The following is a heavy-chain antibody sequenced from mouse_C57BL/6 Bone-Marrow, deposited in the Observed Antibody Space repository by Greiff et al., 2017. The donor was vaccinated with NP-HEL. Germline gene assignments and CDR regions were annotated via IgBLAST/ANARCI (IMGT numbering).Heavy chain of an antibody. D-gene: IGHD2-3*01. V-gene: IGHV3-6*01. Sequence: EVQRVESGPGLVKPSQSLSLTCSVTGYSITSGYYWNWIRQFPGNKLEWMGYISYDGSNNYNPSLKNRISITRDTSKNQFFLKLNSVTTEDTATYYCARKDSDGYLYWYFDVWGTGTTVTVSS. CDR2: ISYDGSN. J-gene: IGHJ1*03. CDR3: ARKDSDGYLYWYFDV. CDR1: GYSITSGYY.